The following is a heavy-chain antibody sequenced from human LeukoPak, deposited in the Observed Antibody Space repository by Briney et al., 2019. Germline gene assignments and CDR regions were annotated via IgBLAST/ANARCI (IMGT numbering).Heavy chain of an antibody. Sequence: GGSLRLSCAASGFTFSSYAMTWVRQAPGKGLEWVSGISGSGGTTYYAVSVKGRFTTSRDNSKNTLYLQLNSLRAEDTAVYYCAKDNGDYVGYFDYWGQGTRVTVSS. J-gene: IGHJ4*02. CDR3: AKDNGDYVGYFDY. CDR2: ISGSGGTT. CDR1: GFTFSSYA. D-gene: IGHD4-17*01. V-gene: IGHV3-23*01.